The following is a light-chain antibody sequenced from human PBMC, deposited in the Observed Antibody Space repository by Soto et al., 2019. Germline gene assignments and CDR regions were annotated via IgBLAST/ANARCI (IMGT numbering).Light chain of an antibody. J-gene: IGLJ1*01. CDR2: DVT. CDR1: SSDVGAFNY. Sequence: QSVLTQPASVSGSPGQSITISCIGTSSDVGAFNYVSWYQHHPGKAPKLIIYDVTDRPSGVSNRFSASKSGNTASLTISGLQAEDEADYYCSSYTTRNTEAFGTGTKGTVL. V-gene: IGLV2-14*03. CDR3: SSYTTRNTEA.